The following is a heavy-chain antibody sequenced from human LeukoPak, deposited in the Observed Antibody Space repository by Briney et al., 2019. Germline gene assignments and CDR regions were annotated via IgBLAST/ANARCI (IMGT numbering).Heavy chain of an antibody. J-gene: IGHJ6*02. Sequence: ASVKVSCKASGGTFSSYAISWVRQGPGQGLEWMGGIIALFGTANYAQKFQGRLTITADESTSTAYMELSSLRSEDTAVYYCARIRDGYNSYFFYGMDVWGQGTTVTVSS. D-gene: IGHD5-24*01. V-gene: IGHV1-69*13. CDR3: ARIRDGYNSYFFYGMDV. CDR1: GGTFSSYA. CDR2: IIALFGTA.